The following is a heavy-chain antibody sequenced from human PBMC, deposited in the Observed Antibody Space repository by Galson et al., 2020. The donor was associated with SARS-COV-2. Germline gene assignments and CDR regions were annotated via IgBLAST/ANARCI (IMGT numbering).Heavy chain of an antibody. J-gene: IGHJ3*02. V-gene: IGHV3-30*01. D-gene: IGHD1-26*01. CDR3: ARTYSGSYQGAFDI. CDR1: GFTFSSYA. Sequence: GESLKISCAASGFTFSSYAMHWVRQAPGKGLEWVAVISYDGSNKYYADSVKGRFTISRDNSKNTLYLQMNSLRAEDTAVYYCARTYSGSYQGAFDIWGQGTMVTVSS. CDR2: ISYDGSNK.